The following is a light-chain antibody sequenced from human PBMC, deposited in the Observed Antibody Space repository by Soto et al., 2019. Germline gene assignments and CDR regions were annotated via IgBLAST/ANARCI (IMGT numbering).Light chain of an antibody. CDR1: NSDVGGYNY. CDR3: SSYTTSTLYV. Sequence: QSVLTQPASVSGSPGQSITISCSGTNSDVGGYNYVSWYQQHPGKAPKLMIYDVSYRPSGISNRFSGSKSDNTASLTISGLRAEDEADYYCSSYTTSTLYVFGPGTKVPVL. V-gene: IGLV2-14*01. J-gene: IGLJ1*01. CDR2: DVS.